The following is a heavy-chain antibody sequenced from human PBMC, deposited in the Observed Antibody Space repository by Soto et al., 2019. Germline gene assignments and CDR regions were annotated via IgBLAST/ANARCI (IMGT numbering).Heavy chain of an antibody. CDR1: GGSISSGGYY. CDR3: CARAAPGDYGDYGGWFDP. Sequence: QVQLQESGPGLVKPSQTLSLTCTVSGGSISSGGYYWSWIRQHPGKGLEWIGYIYYSGSTYYNPSLKSRITIXXXXXXXXXXXXXXXXXXXXXXXYYCARAAPGDYGDYGGWFDPWGQGTLVTVSS. D-gene: IGHD4-17*01. J-gene: IGHJ5*02. V-gene: IGHV4-31*03. CDR2: IYYSGST.